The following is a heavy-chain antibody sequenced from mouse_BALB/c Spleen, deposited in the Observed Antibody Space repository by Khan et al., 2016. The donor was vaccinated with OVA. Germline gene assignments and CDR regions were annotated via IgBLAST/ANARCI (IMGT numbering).Heavy chain of an antibody. CDR1: GFSLTDYA. CDR2: IWGGGSK. CDR3: AKDPPYYAMDY. V-gene: IGHV2-6-5*01. Sequence: VQLQESGPGLVAPSQSLSITCTVSGFSLTDYAVSWIRQPPGKGLEWLGVIWGGGSKYYNSALKSRLSISKDNSKSQVFLKMNSLQTDDTAMYYWAKDPPYYAMDYWGQGTSVTVSS. J-gene: IGHJ4*01.